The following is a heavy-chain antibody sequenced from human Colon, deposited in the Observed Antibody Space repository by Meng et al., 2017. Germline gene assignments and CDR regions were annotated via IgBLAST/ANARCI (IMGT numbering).Heavy chain of an antibody. Sequence: QMELQGRAPGRGRPSVTTSLACAVSGGFINTTDWWTWVRQPPGQGLGWIGDIYQSGTTMSNPSLKRRLSMSIAKSLNQFSLELTSVTAADTAVYYCARMSVGAKRGRDYWGQGTLVTVSS. CDR2: IYQSGTT. CDR3: ARMSVGAKRGRDY. J-gene: IGHJ4*02. V-gene: IGHV4/OR15-8*02. D-gene: IGHD1-26*01. CDR1: GGFINTTDW.